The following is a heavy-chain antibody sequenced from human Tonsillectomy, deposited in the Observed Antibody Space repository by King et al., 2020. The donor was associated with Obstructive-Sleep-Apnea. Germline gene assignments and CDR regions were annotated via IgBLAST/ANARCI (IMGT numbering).Heavy chain of an antibody. J-gene: IGHJ4*02. CDR3: ARVVGSGWFYFDH. CDR2: IFHTGST. V-gene: IGHV4-4*02. CDR1: GYSISSGNW. Sequence: VQLVESGPGLVKPSGTLSVTCVGSGYSISSGNWWTWVRQSPGKGLEGIGEIFHTGSTNYNPSLKSRVTISIDKSKSQFSLRLTSVTAADTAVYYCARVVGSGWFYFDHWGQGSPVTVSS. D-gene: IGHD6-19*01.